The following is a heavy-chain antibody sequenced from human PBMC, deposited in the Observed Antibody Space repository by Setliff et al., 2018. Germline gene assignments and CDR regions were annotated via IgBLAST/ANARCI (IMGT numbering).Heavy chain of an antibody. D-gene: IGHD3-22*01. J-gene: IGHJ4*02. CDR3: ARPNYYDSSGYYSYYFDY. Sequence: SETLFLTCTVSGGSISSSSYYWGWIRQPPGKGLEWIGSIYYSGSTYYNPSLKSRVTISVDTSKNQFSLKLSSVTAADTAVYYCARPNYYDSSGYYSYYFDYWGQGTLVTVSS. CDR1: GGSISSSSYY. CDR2: IYYSGST. V-gene: IGHV4-39*01.